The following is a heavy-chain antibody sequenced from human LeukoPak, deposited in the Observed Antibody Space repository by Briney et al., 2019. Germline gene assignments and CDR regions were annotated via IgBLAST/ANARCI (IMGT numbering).Heavy chain of an antibody. J-gene: IGHJ4*02. CDR2: IKGDGSDT. D-gene: IGHD5-12*01. CDR1: GFTFRSDW. Sequence: PGGSLRLSCAASGFTFRSDWMHWVRQAPGKGLVWVSRIKGDGSDTRCADSVKGRFAISRDNAKNTLFLQMNSLRVEDTAIYYCARDVGGYAFDYWGQGTLVTVSS. CDR3: ARDVGGYAFDY. V-gene: IGHV3-74*01.